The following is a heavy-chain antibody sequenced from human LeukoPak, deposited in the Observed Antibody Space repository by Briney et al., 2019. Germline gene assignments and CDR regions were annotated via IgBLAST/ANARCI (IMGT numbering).Heavy chain of an antibody. D-gene: IGHD4-11*01. Sequence: SETLSRTCTVSGGSISSGGYYWSWIRQPPGKGLEWIGYIYHSGSTYYNPSLKSRVTISVDRSKNQFSLKLSSVTAADTAVYYCARADYRLGLDYYYMDVWGKGTTVTVSS. J-gene: IGHJ6*03. CDR1: GGSISSGGYY. CDR2: IYHSGST. CDR3: ARADYRLGLDYYYMDV. V-gene: IGHV4-30-2*01.